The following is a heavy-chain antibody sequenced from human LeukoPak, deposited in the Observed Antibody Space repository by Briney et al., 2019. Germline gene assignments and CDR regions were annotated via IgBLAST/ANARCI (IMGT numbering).Heavy chain of an antibody. J-gene: IGHJ4*02. V-gene: IGHV1-2*02. CDR2: INPNSGGT. CDR3: ARDLPSGGSYLYFDY. CDR1: EGTFSSYA. D-gene: IGHD1-26*01. Sequence: ASVKVSCKASEGTFSSYAISWVRQAPGQGLEWMGWINPNSGGTNYAQKFQGRVTMTRDTSISTAYMELSRLRSDDTAVYYCARDLPSGGSYLYFDYWGQGTLVTVSS.